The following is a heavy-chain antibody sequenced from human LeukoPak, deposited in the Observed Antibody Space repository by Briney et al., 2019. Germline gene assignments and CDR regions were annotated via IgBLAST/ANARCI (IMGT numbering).Heavy chain of an antibody. J-gene: IGHJ4*02. V-gene: IGHV1-18*01. Sequence: GASVKVSCKASGYTFTSYGISWVRQAPGQGLEWMGWISAYNGNTNYAQKLQGRVTMTTDTSTGTAYMELRSLRSDDTAVYYCARDLPLDRWLRLGGIHYFDYWGQGTLVTVSS. D-gene: IGHD5-12*01. CDR3: ARDLPLDRWLRLGGIHYFDY. CDR2: ISAYNGNT. CDR1: GYTFTSYG.